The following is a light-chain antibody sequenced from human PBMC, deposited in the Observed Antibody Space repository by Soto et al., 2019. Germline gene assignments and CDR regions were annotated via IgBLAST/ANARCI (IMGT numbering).Light chain of an antibody. CDR1: SSDAGGYYY. CDR3: SSYGGSNNFV. Sequence: QSALTQPASVSGSPGQSITISCTGTSSDAGGYYYVSWYQHHPGKAPKLIIYEVTKRPSGVPDRFSGSKSGNTASLTVSGLQTDDEADYYCSSYGGSNNFVFGTGTKLTVL. V-gene: IGLV2-8*01. CDR2: EVT. J-gene: IGLJ1*01.